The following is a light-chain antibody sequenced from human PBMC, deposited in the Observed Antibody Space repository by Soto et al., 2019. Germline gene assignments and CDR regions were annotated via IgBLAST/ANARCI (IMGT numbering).Light chain of an antibody. CDR3: SSYTTSNTRQIV. J-gene: IGLJ1*01. CDR2: DVS. V-gene: IGLV2-14*01. CDR1: SSDVGGYNY. Sequence: QSALTKPASVTGSPGESITISCTGTSSDVGGYNYVSWYQQHPDKAPKFMIYDVSNRPSGVSNRFSGSKSGNTASLTISGLQAEDEADYYCSSYTTSNTRQIVFGTGTKVTGL.